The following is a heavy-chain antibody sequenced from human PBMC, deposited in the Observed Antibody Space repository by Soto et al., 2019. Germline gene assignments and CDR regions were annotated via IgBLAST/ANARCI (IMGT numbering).Heavy chain of an antibody. Sequence: EVQLVESGGGLVKPGGSLRLSCAASGFTFSSYSMNWVRQAPGKGLEWVSSISSSSSYIYYADSVKGRFTISRDNAKNSLYLQMNSLRAEDTAVYYCARYYPYTVTTYYFDYWGQGTLVTVSS. CDR1: GFTFSSYS. D-gene: IGHD4-17*01. CDR2: ISSSSSYI. CDR3: ARYYPYTVTTYYFDY. J-gene: IGHJ4*02. V-gene: IGHV3-21*01.